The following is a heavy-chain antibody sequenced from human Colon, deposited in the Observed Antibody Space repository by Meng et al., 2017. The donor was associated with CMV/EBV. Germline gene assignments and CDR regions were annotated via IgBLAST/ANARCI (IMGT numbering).Heavy chain of an antibody. J-gene: IGHJ6*02. D-gene: IGHD3-10*01. V-gene: IGHV4-34*01. CDR1: GGSFSGYY. Sequence: GSLSLTCAVYGGSFSGYYWSWIRQPPGKGLEWIGEINHSGSTNYNPSLKSRVTISVDTSKNQFSLKLSSVTAADTAVYYCARGRGPSLYGSGNRAYYYYGMDVWGQGTTVTVSS. CDR2: INHSGST. CDR3: ARGRGPSLYGSGNRAYYYYGMDV.